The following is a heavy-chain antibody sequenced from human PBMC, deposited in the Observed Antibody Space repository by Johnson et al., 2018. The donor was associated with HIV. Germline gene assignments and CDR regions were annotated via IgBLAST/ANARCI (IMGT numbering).Heavy chain of an antibody. J-gene: IGHJ3*02. D-gene: IGHD3-22*01. CDR1: GFTLSSYA. V-gene: IGHV3-30*04. CDR2: ISYDGSNK. CDR3: AREYYYDSSGYNAFDI. Sequence: VQLVESGGGVVQPGRSLRLSCAASGFTLSSYAMHWVRQAPGKGLEWVAVISYDGSNKYYADSVKGRFTISRDNSKNTLYLQMNSLRAEDTAVYYCAREYYYDSSGYNAFDIWGQGTMVTVSS.